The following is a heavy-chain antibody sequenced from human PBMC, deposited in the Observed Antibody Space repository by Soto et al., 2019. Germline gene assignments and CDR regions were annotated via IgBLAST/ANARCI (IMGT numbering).Heavy chain of an antibody. Sequence: GASVKVSCKASGYSFTSYAMHWVRQAPGQRLEWMGWISAYNGNTKYAQKLQGRVTMTTDTSTSTAYMELRSLRSDDTAVYYCARGTYDFWSGYLLGMDVWGQGTTVTVSS. CDR2: ISAYNGNT. CDR1: GYSFTSYA. CDR3: ARGTYDFWSGYLLGMDV. J-gene: IGHJ6*02. V-gene: IGHV1-18*01. D-gene: IGHD3-3*01.